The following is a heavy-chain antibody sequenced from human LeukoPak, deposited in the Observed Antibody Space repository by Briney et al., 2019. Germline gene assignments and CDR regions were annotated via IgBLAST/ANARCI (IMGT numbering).Heavy chain of an antibody. Sequence: PGGPLRLSCAASGFTFSSYGMHWVRQAPGKGLEWVAVIWYDGSNKYYADSVKGRFTISRDNSKNTLYLQMNSLRAEDTAVYYCAREYSSGWSFDYWGQGTLVTVSS. D-gene: IGHD6-19*01. V-gene: IGHV3-33*01. J-gene: IGHJ4*02. CDR3: AREYSSGWSFDY. CDR2: IWYDGSNK. CDR1: GFTFSSYG.